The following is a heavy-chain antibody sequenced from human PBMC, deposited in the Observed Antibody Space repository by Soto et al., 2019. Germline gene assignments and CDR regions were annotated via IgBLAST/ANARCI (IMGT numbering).Heavy chain of an antibody. CDR2: ISAYNGNT. V-gene: IGHV1-18*01. CDR3: VGSVSFDYFDY. Sequence: ASVKVSCKASGYTCTSYGISWVLQAPGQGLEWMGWISAYNGNTNYAQKLQGRVTMTTDTSTSTAYMELRSLRSDDTAVYYCVGSVSFDYFDYWGQGTLVTVSS. D-gene: IGHD3-10*01. J-gene: IGHJ4*02. CDR1: GYTCTSYG.